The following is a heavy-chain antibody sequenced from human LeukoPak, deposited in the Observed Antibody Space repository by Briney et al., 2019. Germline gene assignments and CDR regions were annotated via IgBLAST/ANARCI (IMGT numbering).Heavy chain of an antibody. Sequence: GGSLRLSCAASGFNFSNYSMNWVRQAPGKGLDWVATITGSTTYIYYSESVKGRFIISRDHAKNSLYLQMNSLRVEDTGVYYCVPSATDYWGQGTLVTVSS. V-gene: IGHV3-21*01. J-gene: IGHJ4*02. CDR2: ITGSTTYI. CDR1: GFNFSNYS. D-gene: IGHD1-26*01. CDR3: VPSATDY.